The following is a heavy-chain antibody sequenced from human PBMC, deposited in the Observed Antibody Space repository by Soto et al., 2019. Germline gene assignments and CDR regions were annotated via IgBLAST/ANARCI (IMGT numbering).Heavy chain of an antibody. D-gene: IGHD4-17*01. CDR1: GYTFTSYG. V-gene: IGHV1-69*04. J-gene: IGHJ6*02. CDR2: IIPILGIA. CDR3: TRLDYGGNYYYYGMDV. Sequence: SVKVSCEASGYTFTSYGISWVRQAPGQGLEWMGRIIPILGIANYAQKFQGRVTITADKSTSTAYMELSSLRSEDTAVYYCTRLDYGGNYYYYGMDVWGQGTTVTVSS.